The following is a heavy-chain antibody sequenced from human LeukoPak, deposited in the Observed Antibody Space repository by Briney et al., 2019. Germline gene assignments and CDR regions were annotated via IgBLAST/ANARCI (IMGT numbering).Heavy chain of an antibody. CDR2: ISSSSSYI. D-gene: IGHD2-2*01. V-gene: IGHV3-21*01. J-gene: IGHJ3*02. CDR1: GFTFSSYS. Sequence: GGSLRLSCAASGFTFSSYSMNWVRQAPGKGLEWVSSISSSSSYIYYADSVKGRFTVSRDNAKNSLYLQMNSLRAEDTAVYYCARDSADIVVVPAAMSAFDIWGQGTMVTVSS. CDR3: ARDSADIVVVPAAMSAFDI.